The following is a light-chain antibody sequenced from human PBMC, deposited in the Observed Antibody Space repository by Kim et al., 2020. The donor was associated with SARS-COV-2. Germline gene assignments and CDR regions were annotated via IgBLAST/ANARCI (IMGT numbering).Light chain of an antibody. J-gene: IGKJ2*03. Sequence: EIVLTQSPGTLSLSPGERATLSCRASQSVGSSLLAWYQQKPGQAPRLLIYEAFKRVAGIPDRFSGSGSGTDFTLTISRPEPEDFAMYFCQQDGSLPYSFWPGTKLEI. CDR2: EAF. CDR1: QSVGSSL. CDR3: QQDGSLPYS. V-gene: IGKV3-20*01.